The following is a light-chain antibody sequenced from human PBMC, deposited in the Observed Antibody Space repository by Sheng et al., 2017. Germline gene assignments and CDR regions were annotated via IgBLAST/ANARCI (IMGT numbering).Light chain of an antibody. CDR3: NSRDTSGNHP. CDR1: SLRNYY. J-gene: IGLJ2*01. V-gene: IGLV3-19*01. CDR2: GKN. Sequence: SVALGQTVSITCQGDSLRNYYASWYQQKPGQAPILVLFGKNIRPSGIPDRFSGSSSGNTASLTITGAQAEDEADYYCNSRDTSGNHPFGGGTKLTVL.